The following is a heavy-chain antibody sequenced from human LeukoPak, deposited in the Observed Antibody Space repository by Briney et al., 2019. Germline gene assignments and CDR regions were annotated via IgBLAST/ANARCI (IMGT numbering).Heavy chain of an antibody. CDR1: GFTFSSYA. CDR2: ITSEGGT. V-gene: IGHV3-23*01. CDR3: GRDPNGNYVGAFEF. Sequence: GGSLRLSCLASGFTFSSYAMTWVRQAPGKGLEWVSSITSEGGTSYGDSVRGRFTIFRDNSKNTVFLQMDSLRAEDTAIFYCGRDPNGNYVGAFEFWSRGTLVTVSS. J-gene: IGHJ3*01. D-gene: IGHD4-11*01.